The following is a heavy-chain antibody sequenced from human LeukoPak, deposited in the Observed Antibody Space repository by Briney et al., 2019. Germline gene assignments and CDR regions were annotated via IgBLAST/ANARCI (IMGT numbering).Heavy chain of an antibody. D-gene: IGHD3-10*01. Sequence: GGSLRLSCAASGFTFSSYAMSWVRQAPGKGLEWVSYISSSGSTIYYADSVKGRFTISRDNAKNSLYLQMNSLRAEDTAVYYCASATLLVRGVRWSYYFDYWGQGTLVTVSS. CDR2: ISSSGSTI. J-gene: IGHJ4*02. CDR1: GFTFSSYA. CDR3: ASATLLVRGVRWSYYFDY. V-gene: IGHV3-48*04.